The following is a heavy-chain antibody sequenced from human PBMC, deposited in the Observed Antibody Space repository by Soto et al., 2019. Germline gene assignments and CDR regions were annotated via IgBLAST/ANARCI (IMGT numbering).Heavy chain of an antibody. Sequence: GGSMKVSCKGSGYTFTSYYMHWVRQAPGQGLEWMGRINPSNGNTNHAQKFQGRVTSTRDTSASTAYMELSSLRSEDTAVYYCARGSYYGSGSYNYFDYWGQGTLVTVSS. D-gene: IGHD3-10*01. CDR1: GYTFTSYY. CDR2: INPSNGNT. CDR3: ARGSYYGSGSYNYFDY. J-gene: IGHJ4*02. V-gene: IGHV1-46*01.